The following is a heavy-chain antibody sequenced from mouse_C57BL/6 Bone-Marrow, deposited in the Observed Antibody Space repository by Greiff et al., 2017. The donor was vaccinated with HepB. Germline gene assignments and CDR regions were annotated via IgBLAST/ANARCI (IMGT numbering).Heavy chain of an antibody. J-gene: IGHJ3*01. Sequence: EVKLEESGGGLVKPGGSLKLSCAASGFTFSSYTMSWVRQTPEKRLEWVATISGGGGNTYYPDSVKGRFTISRDNAKNTLYLQMSSLRSEDTALYYCARRDDGYSLAWFAYWGQGTLVTVSA. CDR3: ARRDDGYSLAWFAY. CDR2: ISGGGGNT. V-gene: IGHV5-9*01. D-gene: IGHD2-3*01. CDR1: GFTFSSYT.